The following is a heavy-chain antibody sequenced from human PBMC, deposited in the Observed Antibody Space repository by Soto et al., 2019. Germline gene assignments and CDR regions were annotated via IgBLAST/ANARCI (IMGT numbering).Heavy chain of an antibody. CDR2: IKGKIDGGAT. CDR3: SSGTAITRGEDY. Sequence: GGSLRLSCAASGFTFSNAGMNWVRQAPGKGLEWVGRIKGKIDGGATDYAAPVKGRFTISRDDSKNTLYLQMNSLKTEDTAVYLCSSGTAITRGEDYCGQGTLVTVSS. J-gene: IGHJ4*02. V-gene: IGHV3-15*07. CDR1: GFTFSNAG. D-gene: IGHD3-3*01.